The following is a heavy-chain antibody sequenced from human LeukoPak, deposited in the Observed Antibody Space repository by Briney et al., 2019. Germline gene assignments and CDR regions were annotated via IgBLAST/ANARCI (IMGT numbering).Heavy chain of an antibody. CDR2: IYTSGST. CDR1: GGSISSYY. J-gene: IGHJ4*02. D-gene: IGHD3-3*01. Sequence: SETLSLTCTVSGGSISSYYWSWIRQPPGKGLEWIGYIYTSGSTNYNPSLKSRDTISVDTSKNQFSLKLSSVTAADTAVYYCARGRITIFGVVIHYDYWGQGTLVTVSS. V-gene: IGHV4-4*09. CDR3: ARGRITIFGVVIHYDY.